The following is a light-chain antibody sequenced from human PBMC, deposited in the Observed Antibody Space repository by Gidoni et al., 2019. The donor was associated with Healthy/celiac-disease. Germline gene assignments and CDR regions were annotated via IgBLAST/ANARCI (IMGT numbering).Light chain of an antibody. CDR2: KAF. CDR3: KQYNSYSGT. V-gene: IGKV1-5*03. J-gene: IGKJ1*01. Sequence: DIKMTHSPSTLSASVGDRVTITCRDSQSISSWLAWYQQKPGKDPTLLLYKAFSLESGVPSRFSGSGSGTEFNLTISSLQPDDVATYYCKQYNSYSGTFGQGTKVEIK. CDR1: QSISSW.